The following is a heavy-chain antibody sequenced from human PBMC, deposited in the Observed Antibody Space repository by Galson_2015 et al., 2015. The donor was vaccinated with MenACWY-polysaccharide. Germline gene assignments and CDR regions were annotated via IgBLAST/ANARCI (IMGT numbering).Heavy chain of an antibody. CDR1: GFTFTSYA. CDR2: IRSSGTNT. J-gene: IGHJ5*02. D-gene: IGHD3-3*01. CDR3: AKDSTDFWSVAARSDH. Sequence: FLRLSCAASGFTFTSYAISWVRQAPGKGLEWVSAIRSSGTNTYYADAVRARFTNSRDNSKNTLYLQMNSLRAEDTAVYYCAKDSTDFWSVAARSDHWGQGTLLTVSS. V-gene: IGHV3-23*01.